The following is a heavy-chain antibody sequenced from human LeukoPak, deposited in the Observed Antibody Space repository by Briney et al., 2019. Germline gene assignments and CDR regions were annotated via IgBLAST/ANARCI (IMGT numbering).Heavy chain of an antibody. J-gene: IGHJ4*02. Sequence: GESLRLSCAASGFAFSSYAMSWVRQPPGKGLEWVSVISRRDDYTYYADSVKGRFTISRDNSKNTLYLQMNTLRAEDTAVYYCANDYRSGSFHDFWGQGTLVTVSS. CDR2: ISRRDDYT. V-gene: IGHV3-23*01. D-gene: IGHD3-10*01. CDR3: ANDYRSGSFHDF. CDR1: GFAFSSYA.